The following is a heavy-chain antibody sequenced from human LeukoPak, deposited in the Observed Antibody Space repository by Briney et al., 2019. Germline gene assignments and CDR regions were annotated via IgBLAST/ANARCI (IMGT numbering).Heavy chain of an antibody. J-gene: IGHJ4*02. Sequence: PSETLSLTCTVSGGSISSYYWSWIRQPPGKGLEWIGEINHSGSTNYNPSLKSRVTISVDTSKNQFSLKLSSVTAADTAVYYCARVVSSSWYVGYWGQGTLVTVSS. CDR3: ARVVSSSWYVGY. D-gene: IGHD6-13*01. CDR2: INHSGST. CDR1: GGSISSYY. V-gene: IGHV4-34*01.